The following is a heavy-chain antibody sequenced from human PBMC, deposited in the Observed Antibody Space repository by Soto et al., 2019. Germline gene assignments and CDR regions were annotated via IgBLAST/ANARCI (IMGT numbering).Heavy chain of an antibody. J-gene: IGHJ4*02. CDR1: GGSTSPYY. CDR3: ARGRPWELYDY. D-gene: IGHD1-7*01. V-gene: IGHV4-59*01. Sequence: QVQLQESGPGLVKASETLSLTCTVSGGSTSPYYWSWLRQPPGKGLEWIGFIDYSGGARYNPSLKXXVTMSLDTSENQISLKLSSMNAADTAVYFCARGRPWELYDYWGQGTLVTVSS. CDR2: IDYSGGA.